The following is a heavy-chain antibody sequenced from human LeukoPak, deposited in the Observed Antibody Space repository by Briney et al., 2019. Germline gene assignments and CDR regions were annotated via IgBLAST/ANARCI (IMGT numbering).Heavy chain of an antibody. D-gene: IGHD3-16*01. CDR1: GGSISSYY. CDR2: IYTSGST. CDR3: ARDRRPGGYYFDY. Sequence: SETLSLTCTVSGGSISSYYRSWIRQPAGKGLEWIGRIYTSGSTNYNPCLKSRVTMSVDTSKNQFSLKLSSVTAADTAVYYCARDRRPGGYYFDYWGQGTLVTVSS. J-gene: IGHJ4*02. V-gene: IGHV4-4*07.